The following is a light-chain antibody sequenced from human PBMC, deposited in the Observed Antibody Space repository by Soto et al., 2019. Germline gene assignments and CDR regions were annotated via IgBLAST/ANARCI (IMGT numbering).Light chain of an antibody. CDR2: GAS. CDR3: QKYNNWPRT. J-gene: IGKJ1*01. Sequence: EIVMTQSPATLSVSPGERATLSCRASQSVSSNLAWYQQKPGQAPRLLIYGASIRATGIPARFSGSGSGTEFTLTISSLQSEDFAVYYCQKYNNWPRTFGQETKVDIK. CDR1: QSVSSN. V-gene: IGKV3D-15*01.